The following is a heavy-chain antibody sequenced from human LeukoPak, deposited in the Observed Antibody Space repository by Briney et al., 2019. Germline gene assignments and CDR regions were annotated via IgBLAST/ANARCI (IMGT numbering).Heavy chain of an antibody. CDR1: GGSISRYY. CDR3: ARIRNRWTPFDY. J-gene: IGHJ4*02. Sequence: SDTLSLTCTVSGGSISRYYWGWIRQPPGKGLEWIGYIYYSGSANYNPSLKSRVTISVDTSKNQFSLKLSSVTAADTAVYYCARIRNRWTPFDYWGQGTLVTVSS. V-gene: IGHV4-59*08. D-gene: IGHD4-23*01. CDR2: IYYSGSA.